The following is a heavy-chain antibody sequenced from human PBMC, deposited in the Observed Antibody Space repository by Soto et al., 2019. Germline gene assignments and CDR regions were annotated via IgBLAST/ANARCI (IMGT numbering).Heavy chain of an antibody. D-gene: IGHD3-10*01. CDR2: INPSGGST. J-gene: IGHJ1*01. Sequence: GASVKVSCKASGYTFTSYYMHWVRQAPGQGLEWMGIINPSGGSTSYAQKFQGRVTMTRDTSTSTVHMELSSLRSEDTAVYYCARADGSGSYRAEYFQHWGQGTLVTVS. CDR3: ARADGSGSYRAEYFQH. V-gene: IGHV1-46*03. CDR1: GYTFTSYY.